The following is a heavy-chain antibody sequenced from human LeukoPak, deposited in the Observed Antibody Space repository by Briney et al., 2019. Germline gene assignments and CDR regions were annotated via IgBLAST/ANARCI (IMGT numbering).Heavy chain of an antibody. D-gene: IGHD6-19*01. Sequence: PGRSLRLSCAASGFTFSTYAMHWVRQAPGKGLEWVAVIPYDGSNKYYADSVKGRFTISRENSKNTLYLQMNSLRAEDTAVYYCARGDSSSGWYGPFDYWGQGTLVTVSS. V-gene: IGHV3-30*04. CDR1: GFTFSTYA. CDR2: IPYDGSNK. J-gene: IGHJ4*02. CDR3: ARGDSSSGWYGPFDY.